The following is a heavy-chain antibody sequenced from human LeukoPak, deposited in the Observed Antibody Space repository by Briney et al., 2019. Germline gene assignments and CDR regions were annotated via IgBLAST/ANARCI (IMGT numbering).Heavy chain of an antibody. V-gene: IGHV3-72*01. D-gene: IGHD3-16*01. J-gene: IGHJ3*02. CDR2: IRRGSNSYTT. CDR1: GFTFSDYI. CDR3: SKDGGEGGNSAFDI. Sequence: QPGGSLRLSCAASGFTFSDYILDWVRQAPGKGLEWVGRIRRGSNSYTTEYAASVKGRFTISRDDSKNSLYLHMNSLKTEETAVYYCSKDGGEGGNSAFDIWGQGTMVTVSS.